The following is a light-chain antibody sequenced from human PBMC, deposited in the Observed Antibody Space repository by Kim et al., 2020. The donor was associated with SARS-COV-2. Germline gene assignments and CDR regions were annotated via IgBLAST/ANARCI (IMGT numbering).Light chain of an antibody. Sequence: DIQMTQSPSSLSASVGDRVTITCRTSQTISRFLSWYQQKPGRAPNLLISDASSLQNGAPSRFSGSGSGTVFTLTIRGLQPEDFATYFCQQSHTSPWTFGQGTKVEVK. CDR1: QTISRF. CDR3: QQSHTSPWT. CDR2: DAS. V-gene: IGKV1-39*01. J-gene: IGKJ1*01.